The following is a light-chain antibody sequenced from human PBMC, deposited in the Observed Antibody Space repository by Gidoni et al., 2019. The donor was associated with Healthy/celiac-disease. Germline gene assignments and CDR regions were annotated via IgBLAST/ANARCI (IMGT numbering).Light chain of an antibody. J-gene: IGKJ5*01. V-gene: IGKV3-11*01. CDR1: QSVSSY. Sequence: EIVFTQSPATLSLSPGERATLSCRASQSVSSYLAWYQQKPGQAPRLHIYDAPNRATGIPARFSGRGSGTDFTLTISSLEPEDFAVYYCQQRSNWHPITFXQXTRLEIK. CDR3: QQRSNWHPIT. CDR2: DAP.